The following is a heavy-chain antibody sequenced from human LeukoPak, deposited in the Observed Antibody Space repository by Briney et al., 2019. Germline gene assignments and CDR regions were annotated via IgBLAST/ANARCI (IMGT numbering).Heavy chain of an antibody. J-gene: IGHJ4*02. V-gene: IGHV3-48*03. CDR3: AREEAIDRDYYDSSGWR. D-gene: IGHD3-22*01. CDR1: GFTFRSYE. CDR2: LSSSGSAF. Sequence: GGSLTLSCEDSGFTFRSYEMNWVRQAPGKGLEWIAYLSSSGSAFSYADSVKGRFTISRDNAKNSLYLQMNSLRAEDTAVYYCAREEAIDRDYYDSSGWRWGQGTLVTVSS.